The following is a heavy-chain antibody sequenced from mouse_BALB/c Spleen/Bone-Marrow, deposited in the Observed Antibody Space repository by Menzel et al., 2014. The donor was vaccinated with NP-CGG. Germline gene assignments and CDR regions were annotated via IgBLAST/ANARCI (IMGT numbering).Heavy chain of an antibody. Sequence: VQLQQSGAELVKPGASVKMSCKASGYTFTSYWMHWVKQRPGQGLEWIGVIDPSDSYTSYNQKFKGKATLTVDTSSSTAYMQHSSLTSEDSAVYFYTRQPAGATSLDYWGQGTTLTVSS. CDR2: IDPSDSYT. V-gene: IGHV1S127*01. D-gene: IGHD3-1*01. CDR1: GYTFTSYW. J-gene: IGHJ2*01. CDR3: TRQPAGATSLDY.